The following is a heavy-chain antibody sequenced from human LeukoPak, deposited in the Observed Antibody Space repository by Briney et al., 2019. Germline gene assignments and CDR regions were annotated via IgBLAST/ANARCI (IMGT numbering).Heavy chain of an antibody. J-gene: IGHJ4*02. V-gene: IGHV1-46*03. CDR3: ARDNPESSWSGYYYG. Sequence: ASVKVSCKASGYTFTNYYMHWVRQAPGQGLEWMGIINPSGGSTSYAQKFQGRVTMTRDTSTSTVYMELSSLRFEDTAVYYCARDNPESSWSGYYYGWGQGTLVTVSS. CDR2: INPSGGST. CDR1: GYTFTNYY. D-gene: IGHD3-3*01.